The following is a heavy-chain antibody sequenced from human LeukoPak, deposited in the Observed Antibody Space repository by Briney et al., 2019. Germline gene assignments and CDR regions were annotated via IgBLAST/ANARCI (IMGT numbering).Heavy chain of an antibody. CDR2: INHSGST. CDR1: GGSFSGYY. Sequence: SETLSLTCAVYGGSFSGYYWSWIRQPPGKGLEWIGEINHSGSTNYNPSLKSRVTISVDTSKNQFSLKLSSVTAADTAVYYCARLMYSGYDWDYWGQGTLVTASS. V-gene: IGHV4-34*01. D-gene: IGHD5-12*01. J-gene: IGHJ4*02. CDR3: ARLMYSGYDWDY.